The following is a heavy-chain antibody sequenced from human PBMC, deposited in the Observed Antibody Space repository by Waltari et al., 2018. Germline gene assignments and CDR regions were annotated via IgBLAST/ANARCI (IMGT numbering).Heavy chain of an antibody. CDR1: GGNFSSYA. J-gene: IGHJ4*02. CDR2: IIPIFGTA. Sequence: QVQLVQSGAEVKKPGSSVKVSCKASGGNFSSYAISWVRQAPGQGLEWMGGIIPIFGTANYAQKFQGRVTITTDESTSTAYMELSSLRSEDTAVYYCAREYYDILTGQYFDYWGQGTLVTVSS. V-gene: IGHV1-69*05. CDR3: AREYYDILTGQYFDY. D-gene: IGHD3-9*01.